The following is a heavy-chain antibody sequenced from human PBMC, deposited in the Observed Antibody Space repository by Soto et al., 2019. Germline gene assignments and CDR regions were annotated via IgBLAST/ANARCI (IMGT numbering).Heavy chain of an antibody. CDR3: ARGRLNGGVPPPSDY. D-gene: IGHD3-10*01. V-gene: IGHV3-11*05. CDR2: IDSGSRYK. J-gene: IGHJ4*02. Sequence: QVQLVESGGVLVKPGGSLSLSCAASGFTFSDYYMSWFRRAPGKGLEWLSYIDSGSRYKNYADSVKGRSNISRDNAQNTLQLELNSLKVEDTAPYFCARGRLNGGVPPPSDYWGQGTGVCVSS. CDR1: GFTFSDYY.